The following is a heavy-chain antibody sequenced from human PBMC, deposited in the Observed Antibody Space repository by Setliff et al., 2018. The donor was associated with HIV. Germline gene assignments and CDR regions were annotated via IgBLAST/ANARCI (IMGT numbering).Heavy chain of an antibody. CDR2: IKQDGSEK. CDR3: ARDRHCSGGSCTSYYGMDV. Sequence: PGGSLRLSCAASGFTFSSYWMSWVRQAPGKGLEWVANIKQDGSEKYYVDSVKGRFTISRDDAKNSLYLQMNSLWAEDTAVYYCARDRHCSGGSCTSYYGMDVWGQGTTVTFSS. V-gene: IGHV3-7*01. D-gene: IGHD2-15*01. CDR1: GFTFSSYW. J-gene: IGHJ6*02.